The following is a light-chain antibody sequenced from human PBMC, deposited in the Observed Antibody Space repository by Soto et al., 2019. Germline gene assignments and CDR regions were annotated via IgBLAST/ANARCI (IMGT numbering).Light chain of an antibody. Sequence: EIVLTQSPGTLSLSPGERATLSCRASQSVSSNYLAWYRQQPGQAPRLLIYDAYIRASGVPARFSGSGSGTEFTLTVSGLQSEDFAVYFCQHYKTWPLAFGGGTTVDIK. CDR1: QSVSSN. CDR2: DAY. CDR3: QHYKTWPLA. V-gene: IGKV3-15*01. J-gene: IGKJ4*01.